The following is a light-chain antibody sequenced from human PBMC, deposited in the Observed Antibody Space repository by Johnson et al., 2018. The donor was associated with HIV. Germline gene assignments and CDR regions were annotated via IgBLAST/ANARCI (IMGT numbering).Light chain of an antibody. CDR3: GTWDSSLSAYV. Sequence: QSLLTQPPSVSAAPGQKVTISCSGSSSNIGNNYVSWYQQLPGTAPKLLIYVNNKRPSGIPDRFSGSMSGTSATLGITGLQTGDEADYYCGTWDSSLSAYVFGTGTKVTVL. CDR2: VNN. V-gene: IGLV1-51*02. CDR1: SSNIGNNY. J-gene: IGLJ1*01.